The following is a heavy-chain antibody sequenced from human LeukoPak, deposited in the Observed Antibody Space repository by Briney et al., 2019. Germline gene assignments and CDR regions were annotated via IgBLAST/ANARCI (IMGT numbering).Heavy chain of an antibody. CDR2: MNPNSGNT. V-gene: IGHV1-8*01. J-gene: IGHJ5*02. CDR3: ARGRDWFDP. Sequence: ASVKVSCKASGYTFTSYDINWVRQATGQGPEWMGWMNPNSGNTGYAQKFQGRVTITRNTSISTAYMELSSLRSEDTAVHYCARGRDWFDPWGQGTLVTVSS. CDR1: GYTFTSYD.